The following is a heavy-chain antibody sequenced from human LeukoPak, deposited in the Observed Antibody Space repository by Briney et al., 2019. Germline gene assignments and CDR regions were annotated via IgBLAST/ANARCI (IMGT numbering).Heavy chain of an antibody. CDR2: INSDGSST. CDR1: GFTFSSYW. V-gene: IGHV3-74*01. CDR3: ASEDSYKGAFDI. D-gene: IGHD2-21*01. Sequence: PGGSLRLSCAASGFTFSSYWMHWVRQAPGKGLVWVSRINSDGSSTSYADSVKGRFTISRDNAKNTLYLQMNSLRAEDTAVYYCASEDSYKGAFDIWGQGTMVTVSS. J-gene: IGHJ3*02.